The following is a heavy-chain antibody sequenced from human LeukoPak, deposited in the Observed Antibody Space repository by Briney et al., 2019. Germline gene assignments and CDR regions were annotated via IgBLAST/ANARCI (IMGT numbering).Heavy chain of an antibody. D-gene: IGHD3-22*01. Sequence: ASVKVSCKASGYTFTTYDINWVRQATGQGLEWMGWMNPNSGNTGYAQKFQGRVTFTRNTSISTAYMELSSLRSEDTAVYYCAKTSGYYLDNWFDPWGQGTLVTVSS. V-gene: IGHV1-8*03. J-gene: IGHJ5*02. CDR3: AKTSGYYLDNWFDP. CDR2: MNPNSGNT. CDR1: GYTFTTYD.